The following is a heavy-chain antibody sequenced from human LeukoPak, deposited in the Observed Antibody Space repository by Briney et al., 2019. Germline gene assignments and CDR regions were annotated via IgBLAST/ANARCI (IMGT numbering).Heavy chain of an antibody. J-gene: IGHJ4*02. CDR3: AAHWGY. Sequence: GGSLRLSCAASGFTFSSYGMSWVRQAPGKGLEWVSAISGSGRTTSYADSVKGRFTISRDSSKNTLYLQMSSLRAEDTAVYYCAAHWGYWGQGTLVTVSS. CDR1: GFTFSSYG. CDR2: ISGSGRTT. D-gene: IGHD3-16*01. V-gene: IGHV3-23*01.